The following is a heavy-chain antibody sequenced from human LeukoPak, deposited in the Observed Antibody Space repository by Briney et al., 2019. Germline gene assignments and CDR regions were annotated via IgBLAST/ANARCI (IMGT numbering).Heavy chain of an antibody. J-gene: IGHJ4*02. Sequence: ASVKVSCKASGYTFTNYYIHWVRQAPGQGLEWMGMIYPRDGSTSYAQRFQDRVTVTRDTSTSTVHMELSGLRSEDTAVYYCARDQEGFDYWGQGTLVTVSS. CDR2: IYPRDGST. CDR3: ARDQEGFDY. CDR1: GYTFTNYY. V-gene: IGHV1-46*01.